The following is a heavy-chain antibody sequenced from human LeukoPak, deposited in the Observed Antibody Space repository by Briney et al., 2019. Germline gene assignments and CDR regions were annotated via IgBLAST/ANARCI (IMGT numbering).Heavy chain of an antibody. D-gene: IGHD3-10*01. Sequence: SETLSLTCTVSGGSISSYYWSWIRQPPGKGLEWIGYIYYSGSTNYNPSLKSRVTISVDTSKNQFSLKLSSVTAADTAVYYCARRNPTMVRGVIPNLYYYYYMDVWGKGTTVTVSS. CDR3: ARRNPTMVRGVIPNLYYYYYMDV. J-gene: IGHJ6*03. CDR2: IYYSGST. CDR1: GGSISSYY. V-gene: IGHV4-59*12.